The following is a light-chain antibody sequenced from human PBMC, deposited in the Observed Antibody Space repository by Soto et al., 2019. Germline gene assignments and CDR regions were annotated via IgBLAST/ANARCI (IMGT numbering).Light chain of an antibody. Sequence: QSALTQPASVSGSPGQSITISCTGTSSDIGAYNYVSWYQQHPGKAPKLMIYDVSNRPSGVSNRFSGSKSGHTASLTISGLQAEEGADYYCSSYTSSSTVVFGGGPKLTVL. CDR2: DVS. J-gene: IGLJ2*01. CDR1: SSDIGAYNY. V-gene: IGLV2-14*01. CDR3: SSYTSSSTVV.